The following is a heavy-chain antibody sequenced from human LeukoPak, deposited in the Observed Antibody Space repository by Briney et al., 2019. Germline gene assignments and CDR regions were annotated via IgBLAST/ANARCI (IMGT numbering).Heavy chain of an antibody. J-gene: IGHJ6*02. V-gene: IGHV3-21*01. CDR3: ASRVVVAANYGMDV. Sequence: PGGSLRLSCAASGFTFSSYWMNWARQAPGKGLEWVSSISSSSSYIYYADSVKGRFTISRDNAKNSLYPQMNSLRAEDTAVYYCASRVVVAANYGMDVWGQGTTVTVSS. CDR2: ISSSSSYI. CDR1: GFTFSSYW. D-gene: IGHD2-15*01.